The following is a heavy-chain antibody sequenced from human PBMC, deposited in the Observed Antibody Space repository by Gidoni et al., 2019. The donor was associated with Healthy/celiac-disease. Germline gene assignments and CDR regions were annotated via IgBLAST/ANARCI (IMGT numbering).Heavy chain of an antibody. D-gene: IGHD3-16*01. CDR3: AWGGVPTY. Sequence: QLQLAQPGAEVQKTRSSVKVSCKASGGTFSSYASSWVQQAPGQELEWIGGIIPIFGTANYAQKVQGRVTITADESTSTAYMELSSLRSEDTAVYYCAWGGVPTYWGQGTLVTVSS. V-gene: IGHV1-69*01. CDR2: IIPIFGTA. CDR1: GGTFSSYA. J-gene: IGHJ4*02.